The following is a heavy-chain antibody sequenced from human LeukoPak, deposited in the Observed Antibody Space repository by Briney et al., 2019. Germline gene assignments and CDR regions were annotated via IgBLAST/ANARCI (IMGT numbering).Heavy chain of an antibody. CDR3: ARAPEGRYCRSTSCYYWFDP. Sequence: ASVKVSCKASGYSFISYGISWVRQAPGQVLEWMGWISAYNGNTNYAQKLQDRVTLTTDTSTSTAYMELRSLRSDDTAVYYCARAPEGRYCRSTSCYYWFDPWGQGTLVTVSS. J-gene: IGHJ5*02. V-gene: IGHV1-18*01. CDR1: GYSFISYG. D-gene: IGHD2-2*01. CDR2: ISAYNGNT.